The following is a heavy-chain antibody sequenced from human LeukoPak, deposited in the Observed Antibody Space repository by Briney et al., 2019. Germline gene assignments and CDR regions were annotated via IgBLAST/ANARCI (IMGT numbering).Heavy chain of an antibody. CDR3: ARGDYYDSSGYYFPDAFDI. CDR2: IWYDGSNK. D-gene: IGHD3-22*01. V-gene: IGHV3-33*01. J-gene: IGHJ3*02. CDR1: GFTFSSYG. Sequence: GGSLRLSCAASGFTFSSYGMHWVRQAPGKGLEWVAVIWYDGSNKYYVDSVQGRFTISRDNSKNTLYLQMSSLRAEDTAVYYCARGDYYDSSGYYFPDAFDIWGQGTMVAVSS.